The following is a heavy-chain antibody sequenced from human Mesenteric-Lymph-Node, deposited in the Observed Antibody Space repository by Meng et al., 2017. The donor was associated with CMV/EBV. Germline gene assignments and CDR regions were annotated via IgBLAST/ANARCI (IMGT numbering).Heavy chain of an antibody. Sequence: GESLKISCAASGFTFDDYAMHWVRQAPGKGLEWVSRVNSDGSSTSYADSVKGRFTISRDNAKNTLYLQMNSLRAEDTAVYYCARDGAQIYYYDTSGFFGWGQGTLVTVSS. CDR1: GFTFDDYA. CDR3: ARDGAQIYYYDTSGFFG. CDR2: VNSDGSST. D-gene: IGHD3-22*01. J-gene: IGHJ4*02. V-gene: IGHV3-74*01.